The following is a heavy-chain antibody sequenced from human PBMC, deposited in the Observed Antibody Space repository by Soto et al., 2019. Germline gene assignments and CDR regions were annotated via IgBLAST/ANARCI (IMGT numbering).Heavy chain of an antibody. D-gene: IGHD3-16*01. CDR2: ISYDGIKG. CDR3: AKDYGQYRYDGLDV. J-gene: IGHJ6*02. CDR1: GFTFRTFA. V-gene: IGHV3-30*18. Sequence: VHLVESGGGVVQPGRSLRLSCAASGFTFRTFAMHWVRQAPGKGLEWVAVISYDGIKGYYGDSVKGRFTVSRDNSKNTLYLQMNSLRPEDTAVYFCAKDYGQYRYDGLDVWGQGTTVTVSS.